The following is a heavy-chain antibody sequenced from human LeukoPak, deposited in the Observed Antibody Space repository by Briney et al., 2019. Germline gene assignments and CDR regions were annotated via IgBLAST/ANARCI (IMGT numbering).Heavy chain of an antibody. J-gene: IGHJ5*02. V-gene: IGHV3-53*01. CDR3: ARVQRSSNWFDP. Sequence: PGGSLRLSCAASGFTVKNNYVSWVRQAPGKGLEWVSVIYGGGSAYYADSVKGRFTISRDHSKNTVYLQMNSLRAEDAAVYYCARVQRSSNWFDPWGQGTLVTVSS. CDR1: GFTVKNNY. D-gene: IGHD5-24*01. CDR2: IYGGGSA.